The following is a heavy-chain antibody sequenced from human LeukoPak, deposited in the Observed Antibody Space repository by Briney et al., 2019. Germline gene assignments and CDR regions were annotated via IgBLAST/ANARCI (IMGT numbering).Heavy chain of an antibody. CDR2: IYYVGIT. CDR3: ARVGPRISLWSGYSSFWFDP. J-gene: IGHJ5*02. D-gene: IGHD3-3*01. V-gene: IGHV4-59*01. Sequence: SETLSLTCTVSGGSISRYYWSWIRQPPGKGLEWIGYIYYVGITNYNPSLQSRVTISVDASNNQFSLKLSSVTAADTAVYYCARVGPRISLWSGYSSFWFDPWGQGTLVTVSS. CDR1: GGSISRYY.